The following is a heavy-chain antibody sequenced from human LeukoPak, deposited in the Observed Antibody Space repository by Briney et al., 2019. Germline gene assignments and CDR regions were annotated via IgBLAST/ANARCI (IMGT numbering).Heavy chain of an antibody. CDR1: GYTFTAYN. V-gene: IGHV1-2*02. J-gene: IGHJ5*02. CDR2: INANSGGT. D-gene: IGHD1-26*01. Sequence: ASVKVSCKASGYTFTAYNMHWVRQAPGQGFEWMGWINANSGGTNYAQKFQGRVSMTSDTSITTAYMELRGLRSDDTAVYYCVRDTDYSGNIACFDPWGQGTLVIVSS. CDR3: VRDTDYSGNIACFDP.